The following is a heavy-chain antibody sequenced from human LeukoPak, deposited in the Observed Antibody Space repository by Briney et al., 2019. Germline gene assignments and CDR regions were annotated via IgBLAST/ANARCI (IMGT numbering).Heavy chain of an antibody. CDR1: GFTFSGFA. CDR3: AKMKGHPLPKYYMDV. V-gene: IGHV3-23*01. J-gene: IGHJ6*01. CDR2: ISGSGDNP. Sequence: GGSLRLSCAAFGFTFSGFAMSWVRRTPGKGLEWVSGISGSGDNPLYADSVKGRFTISRDNSKNTLYLEMNSLRAEDTAIYYCAKMKGHPLPKYYMDVWGQGTTVTVSS. D-gene: IGHD1-26*01.